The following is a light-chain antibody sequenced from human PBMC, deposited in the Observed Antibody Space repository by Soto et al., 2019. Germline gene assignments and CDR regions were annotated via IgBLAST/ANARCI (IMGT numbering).Light chain of an antibody. Sequence: IHMTQSPSSLSASVGDRVTIPCRASQSISSKLNWYQQWPGKDPKPLTHLVSSLQCGVASRFSGRLTGRDFAITFSILQPEDFATYYCLQSYSPPPTFGQGTKVAIK. J-gene: IGKJ1*01. CDR1: QSISSK. CDR3: LQSYSPPPT. V-gene: IGKV1-39*01. CDR2: LVS.